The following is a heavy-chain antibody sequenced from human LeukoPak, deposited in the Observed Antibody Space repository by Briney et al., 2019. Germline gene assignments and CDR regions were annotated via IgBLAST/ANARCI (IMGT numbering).Heavy chain of an antibody. V-gene: IGHV4-59*01. D-gene: IGHD6-19*01. CDR2: IYYSGST. J-gene: IGHJ4*02. Sequence: PSETLSLTCTVSGGSISSYYWSWIRQPPGKGLEWIGYIYYSGSTNYNPSLKSRVTISVDTSKNQFSLKLSSVTAADTAVYYCATGQGYSSGWVFDYWGQGTLVTVSS. CDR3: ATGQGYSSGWVFDY. CDR1: GGSISSYY.